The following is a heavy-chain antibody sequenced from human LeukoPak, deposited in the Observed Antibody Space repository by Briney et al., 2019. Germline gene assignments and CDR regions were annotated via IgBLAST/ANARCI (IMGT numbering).Heavy chain of an antibody. CDR3: VGGDY. V-gene: IGHV3-7*01. CDR2: IKQDGSEK. CDR1: GFTFSRYW. Sequence: PGGSLRLSCAASGFTFSRYWMSWVRQAPGKGLEWVANIKQDGSEKYYVDSVKGRFTISRDSAKNSLYLQMNSLRAEDAAVYYCVGGDYWGQGALVTVSS. J-gene: IGHJ4*02.